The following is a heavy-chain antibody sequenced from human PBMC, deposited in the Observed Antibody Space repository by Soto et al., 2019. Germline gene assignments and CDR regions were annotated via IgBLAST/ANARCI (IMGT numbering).Heavy chain of an antibody. CDR2: INPAAGVT. V-gene: IGHV1-46*01. CDR3: ARMMGYLLGVDHYYDGMDV. Sequence: QVQLVQSGAEVKKAGASVKVSCTASGYTFTSYYMHWVRQAPGQGLEWVGAINPAAGVTTYAEKFQGRVTMTRDTSTRTVYMDLSRLRSDDTAVYYCARMMGYLLGVDHYYDGMDVWGHGTTVTVAS. D-gene: IGHD3-16*01. J-gene: IGHJ6*02. CDR1: GYTFTSYY.